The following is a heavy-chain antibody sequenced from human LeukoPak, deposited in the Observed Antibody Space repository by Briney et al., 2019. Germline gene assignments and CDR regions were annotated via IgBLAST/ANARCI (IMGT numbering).Heavy chain of an antibody. Sequence: ASVKVSCKASGYTFTGYYMHWVRQAPGQGLEWMGWINPNGGGTNYAQKFQGRVTMTRDTSISTAYMELSRLRSDDTAVYYCARGRVLRLLLRDHYYYYYMDVWGKGTTVTVSS. J-gene: IGHJ6*03. V-gene: IGHV1-2*02. CDR1: GYTFTGYY. CDR3: ARGRVLRLLLRDHYYYYYMDV. CDR2: INPNGGGT. D-gene: IGHD3-22*01.